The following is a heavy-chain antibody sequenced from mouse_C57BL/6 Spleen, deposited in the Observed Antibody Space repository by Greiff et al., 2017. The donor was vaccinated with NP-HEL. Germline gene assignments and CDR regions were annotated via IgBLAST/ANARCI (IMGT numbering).Heavy chain of an antibody. CDR1: GYTFTSYW. J-gene: IGHJ3*01. CDR3: ARGGYDRIAY. V-gene: IGHV1-69*01. CDR2: IDPSDSYT. D-gene: IGHD2-2*01. Sequence: VQLQQSGAELVMPGASVKLSCKASGYTFTSYWMHWVKQRPGQGLEWIGEIDPSDSYTNYNQKFKGKTTLTVDKSSSTAYMQLSSLTSEDSAVYCCARGGYDRIAYWGQGTLVTVSA.